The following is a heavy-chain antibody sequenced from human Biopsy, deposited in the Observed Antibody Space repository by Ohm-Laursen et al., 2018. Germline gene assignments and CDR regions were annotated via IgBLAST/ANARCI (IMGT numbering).Heavy chain of an antibody. J-gene: IGHJ5*02. V-gene: IGHV4-4*07. D-gene: IGHD6-13*01. CDR3: AREPRIAAVVYFDP. CDR1: GGSISNYY. Sequence: GTLSLTCPVSGGSISNYYWSWIRQPAGKGLEWIGRIYSSGSTNYNPSLKSRVTMSVDTSKNQFSLILSSMTAADTAVYYCAREPRIAAVVYFDPWGQGTLVTVSS. CDR2: IYSSGST.